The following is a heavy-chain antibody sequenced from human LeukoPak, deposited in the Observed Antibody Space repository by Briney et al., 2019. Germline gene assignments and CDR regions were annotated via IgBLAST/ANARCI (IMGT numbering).Heavy chain of an antibody. CDR2: ISSSGSTI. J-gene: IGHJ4*02. D-gene: IGHD6-19*01. CDR1: GFTFSDYY. CDR3: ARVLLSSGWPDY. V-gene: IGHV3-11*04. Sequence: SGGSLRLSCAASGFTFSDYYMSWIRQAPGKGLEWVSYISSSGSTIYYADSVKGRFTNSRDNAKNSLYLQMNSLRAEDTAVYYCARVLLSSGWPDYWGQGTLVTVSS.